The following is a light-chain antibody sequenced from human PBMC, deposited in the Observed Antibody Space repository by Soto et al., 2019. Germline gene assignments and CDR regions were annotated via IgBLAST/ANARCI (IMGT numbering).Light chain of an antibody. J-gene: IGKJ1*01. CDR2: KAS. CDR3: QQYNSYLT. V-gene: IGKV1-5*03. CDR1: QSISAW. Sequence: DIQMTQSPSTLSASVGDRVSINCRASQSISAWLAWYQQKPGKAPRLLIYKASTLEIGVPSRFSGSGSGTEFTLTISSLQPDDFATYYCQQYNSYLTFGQGTKVDI.